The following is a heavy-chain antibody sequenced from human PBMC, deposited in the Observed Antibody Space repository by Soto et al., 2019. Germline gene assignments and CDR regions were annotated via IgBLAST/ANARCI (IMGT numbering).Heavy chain of an antibody. CDR2: IWYDGSDK. Sequence: PGGSLRLSCAASGFTFSGFGMHWVRQAPGKGLEWVAIIWYDGSDKYYADSVRGRFTISRDYSKNTLSLQMNSLRAEDTAVYHCAFGNLSYYFDYWGQGTPVTVSS. CDR1: GFTFSGFG. J-gene: IGHJ4*02. D-gene: IGHD3-16*01. V-gene: IGHV3-33*01. CDR3: AFGNLSYYFDY.